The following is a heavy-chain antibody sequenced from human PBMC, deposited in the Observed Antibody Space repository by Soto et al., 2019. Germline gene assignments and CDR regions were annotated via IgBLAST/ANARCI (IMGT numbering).Heavy chain of an antibody. J-gene: IGHJ4*02. CDR1: GFTFDDYA. V-gene: IGHV3-9*01. CDR2: ISWNSGSI. D-gene: IGHD6-19*01. Sequence: SGGSLRLSCAASGFTFDDYAMHWVRQAPGKGLEWVSGISWNSGSIGYADSVKGRFTISRDNAKNSLYLQMNSLRAEDTALYYCAKDMVAVAGTAHFDYWGQGTLVTVSS. CDR3: AKDMVAVAGTAHFDY.